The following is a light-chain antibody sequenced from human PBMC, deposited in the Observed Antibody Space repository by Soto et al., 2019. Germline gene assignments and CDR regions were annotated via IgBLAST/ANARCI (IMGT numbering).Light chain of an antibody. Sequence: QSVLNQPPSASGSPGQSVTISCTGTSSDVGGYNYVSWYQQHPGKAPKLIIYEVTKRPSGVPDRFSGSKSGNTASLTVSGLLAEDEADYYCSSHAGIINVVFGGGTKLTVL. J-gene: IGLJ3*02. CDR3: SSHAGIINVV. CDR1: SSDVGGYNY. V-gene: IGLV2-8*01. CDR2: EVT.